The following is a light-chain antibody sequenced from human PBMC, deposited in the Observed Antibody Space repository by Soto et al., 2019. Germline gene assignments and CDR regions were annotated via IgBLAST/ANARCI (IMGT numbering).Light chain of an antibody. Sequence: DIVTTQSPLSLSVTPGEPASISCRSSQSLLHSNGYNYLDWYLQKPGQSPQLLIYLGFHRASGVPDRFSGSGSGTDFTLKISRVEAEDVGIYYCLQALQTPWTFGQGTRVEIK. V-gene: IGKV2-28*01. J-gene: IGKJ1*01. CDR2: LGF. CDR1: QSLLHSNGYNY. CDR3: LQALQTPWT.